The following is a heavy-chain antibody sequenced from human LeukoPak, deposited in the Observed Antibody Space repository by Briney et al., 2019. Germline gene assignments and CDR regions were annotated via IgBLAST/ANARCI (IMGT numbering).Heavy chain of an antibody. J-gene: IGHJ6*02. CDR3: ARELYDFWSGYYNYYYYYGMDV. V-gene: IGHV3-30*03. D-gene: IGHD3-3*01. CDR1: GFTFSSYG. CDR2: ISYDGSNK. Sequence: GGSLRLSCAASGFTFSSYGMHWVRQAPGKGLEWVAVISYDGSNKYYADSVKGRFTISRDNSKNTLYLQMNSLGAEDTAVYYCARELYDFWSGYYNYYYYYGMDVWGQGTTVTVSS.